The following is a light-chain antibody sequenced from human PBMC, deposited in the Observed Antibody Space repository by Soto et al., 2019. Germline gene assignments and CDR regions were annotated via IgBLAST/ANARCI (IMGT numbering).Light chain of an antibody. Sequence: DIQMTQSPSSLSASVGDRVTITCRASQSISNYLNWYQQKPGTAPKLLIYTASSLQSGVPSRFSGSGSGTDFTLTISSLQPEDFATYYCQQSHSTPLTVGGGTKVDIK. V-gene: IGKV1-39*01. CDR1: QSISNY. CDR3: QQSHSTPLT. CDR2: TAS. J-gene: IGKJ4*01.